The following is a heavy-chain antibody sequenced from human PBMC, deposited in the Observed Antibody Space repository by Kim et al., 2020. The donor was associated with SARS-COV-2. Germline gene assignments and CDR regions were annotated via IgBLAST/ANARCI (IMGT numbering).Heavy chain of an antibody. CDR3: ARDELVVAATPFDY. D-gene: IGHD2-15*01. Sequence: AQKLQGRVTMTTDTSTSTAYMELRSLRSDDTAVYYCARDELVVAATPFDYWGQGTLVTVSS. J-gene: IGHJ4*02. V-gene: IGHV1-18*01.